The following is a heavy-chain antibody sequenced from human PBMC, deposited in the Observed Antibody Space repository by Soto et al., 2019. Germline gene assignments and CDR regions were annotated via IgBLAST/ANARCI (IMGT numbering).Heavy chain of an antibody. Sequence: PSETLSLTCTVSGGSIGTYYWSWIRQPPGKGLEWIGYIYFSGGTNYNPSLKSRVTISVDTSKNQFSLKLSSVTAADTAVYYCARESRSWYGSIWDYWGQGTLVTVSS. CDR1: GGSIGTYY. CDR2: IYFSGGT. V-gene: IGHV4-59*12. J-gene: IGHJ4*02. D-gene: IGHD6-13*01. CDR3: ARESRSWYGSIWDY.